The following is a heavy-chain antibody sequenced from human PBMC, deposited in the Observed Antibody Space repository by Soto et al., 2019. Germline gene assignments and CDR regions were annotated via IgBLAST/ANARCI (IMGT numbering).Heavy chain of an antibody. CDR2: IIPIFGTA. D-gene: IGHD3-10*01. J-gene: IGHJ4*02. V-gene: IGHV1-69*01. CDR3: ATGEMESYGSGSTQDY. Sequence: QVQLVQSGAEVKKPGSSVKVPCKASGGTFSSYAISWVRQAPGQGLEWMGGIIPIFGTANYAQKFQGRVTITADESTSTAYMELSSLRSEDTAVYYCATGEMESYGSGSTQDYWGQGTLVTVSS. CDR1: GGTFSSYA.